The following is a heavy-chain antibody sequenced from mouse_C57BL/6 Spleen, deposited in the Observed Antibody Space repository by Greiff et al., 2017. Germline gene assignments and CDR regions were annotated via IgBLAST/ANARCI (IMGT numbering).Heavy chain of an antibody. V-gene: IGHV1-81*01. CDR3: ARCDYGNYVSYYYAMDY. CDR2: IYPRSGNT. CDR1: GYTFTSYG. D-gene: IGHD2-1*01. J-gene: IGHJ4*01. Sequence: QVQLKESGAELARPGASVKLSCKASGYTFTSYGISWVKQRTGQGLEWIGEIYPRSGNTYYNEKFKGKATLTADTSSSTSYMELRSLTSEDSAVYFCARCDYGNYVSYYYAMDYWGQGTSVTVSS.